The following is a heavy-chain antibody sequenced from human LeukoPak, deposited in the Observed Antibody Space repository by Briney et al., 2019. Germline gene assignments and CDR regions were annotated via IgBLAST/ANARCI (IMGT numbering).Heavy chain of an antibody. D-gene: IGHD3-9*01. CDR3: ARAPYDIVTGYYYYMDV. Sequence: SETLSLTCAVYGGSFSGYYWSWIRQPPGKGLEWIGEINHSGSTNYNPSLKSRVTISVDTSKNQFSLKLSSVTAADTAVYFCARAPYDIVTGYYYYMDVWGKGTTVTVSS. CDR2: INHSGST. J-gene: IGHJ6*03. V-gene: IGHV4-34*01. CDR1: GGSFSGYY.